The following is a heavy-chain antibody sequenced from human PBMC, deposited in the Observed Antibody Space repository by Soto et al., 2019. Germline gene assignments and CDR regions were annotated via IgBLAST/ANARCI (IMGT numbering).Heavy chain of an antibody. CDR2: ISYDGIDQ. V-gene: IGHV3-30-3*01. J-gene: IGHJ4*02. CDR1: GFTFRSYA. D-gene: IGHD2-21*02. Sequence: GGSLRLSCAASGFTFRSYAMHWVRQAPGKGLGWVTVISYDGIDQYYADSVKGRFTISRDNSKNTLYLQMNSLRAEDTALYYCARVTLAHCGGDCYWDLGYWGQGTLVTVSS. CDR3: ARVTLAHCGGDCYWDLGY.